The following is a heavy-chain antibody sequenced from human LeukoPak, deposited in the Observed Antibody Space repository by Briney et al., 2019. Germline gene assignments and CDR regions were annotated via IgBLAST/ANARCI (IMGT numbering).Heavy chain of an antibody. CDR1: GGSISSYY. CDR3: ARHGLTMVRDNWFDP. V-gene: IGHV4-59*01. J-gene: IGHJ5*02. D-gene: IGHD3-10*01. CDR2: IYYSGST. Sequence: SETLSLTCTVSGGSISSYYWSWIRQPPGKGLEWIGYIYYSGSTNYNPSLKSRVTISVDTSKNQFSLKLSSVTAADTAVYYCARHGLTMVRDNWFDPWGQGTLVTVSS.